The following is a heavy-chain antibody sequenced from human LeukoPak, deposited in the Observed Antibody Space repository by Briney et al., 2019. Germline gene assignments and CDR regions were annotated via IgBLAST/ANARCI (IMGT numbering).Heavy chain of an antibody. CDR1: GFTFSNYG. CDR3: AQDLGYTAVALDL. V-gene: IGHV3-23*01. J-gene: IGHJ5*02. Sequence: VGSLRLSCAASGFTFSNYGMSWVRQAPGKGLEWVSAVSGGGDVTYYADSVKGRFTISRDTSKNTLFLQMNGLRVEDMAVYYCAQDLGYTAVALDLWGQGTLVTVSS. CDR2: VSGGGDVT. D-gene: IGHD5-18*01.